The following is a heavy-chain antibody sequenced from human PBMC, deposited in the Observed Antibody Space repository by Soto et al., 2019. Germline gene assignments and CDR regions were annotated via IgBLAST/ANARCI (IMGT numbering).Heavy chain of an antibody. J-gene: IGHJ5*02. CDR2: IYATGTT. Sequence: PSETLSLTCTVSGASISGFYWSWIRKSAGKGLEWIGRIYATGTTDYNPSLKSRVMMSVDSSKKQFSLKLRSVAAADTAVYYCVRDGTKALRDWFDPWGQGISVTVSS. V-gene: IGHV4-4*07. D-gene: IGHD1-1*01. CDR3: VRDGTKALRDWFDP. CDR1: GASISGFY.